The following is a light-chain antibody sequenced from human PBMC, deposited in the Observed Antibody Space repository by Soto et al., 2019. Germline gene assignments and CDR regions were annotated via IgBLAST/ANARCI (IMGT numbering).Light chain of an antibody. J-gene: IGKJ1*01. Sequence: DIQLTQSASTLSGSLGDRVTITCGASQTISSWLEWYQQQPGKAPQLLIYKASTLKSGVPSRFNGGASGTESTLTISSLKPDDFATDYCQQYHTFWTFGQGTKVDIK. V-gene: IGKV1-5*03. CDR1: QTISSW. CDR3: QQYHTFWT. CDR2: KAS.